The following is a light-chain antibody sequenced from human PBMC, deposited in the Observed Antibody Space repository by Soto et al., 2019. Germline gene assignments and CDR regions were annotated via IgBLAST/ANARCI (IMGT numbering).Light chain of an antibody. Sequence: QSVLTQPASVSGSPGQSITISCTGTSIDVGGYNYVSWYQQHPGKAPNLIIFDVSNRPSGVSNRFSGSKSGNSASLTIPGLQAEDEADYYCSSYTGSNTPVVFGGGTKVTVL. CDR1: SIDVGGYNY. V-gene: IGLV2-14*01. J-gene: IGLJ2*01. CDR3: SSYTGSNTPVV. CDR2: DVS.